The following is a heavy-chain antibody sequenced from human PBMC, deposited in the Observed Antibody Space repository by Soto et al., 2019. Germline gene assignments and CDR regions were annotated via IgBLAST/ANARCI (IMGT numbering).Heavy chain of an antibody. CDR3: AKVLSSGRYYHYGMDV. Sequence: GGSLRLSCAASGFTFSSYGMHWVRQAPGKGLEWVAVISYDGSNKYYADSVKGRFTISRDNSKNTLYLQMNSLRAEDTAVYYCAKVLSSGRYYHYGMDVSCQAPSVTVSS. D-gene: IGHD6-6*01. CDR1: GFTFSSYG. V-gene: IGHV3-30*18. J-gene: IGHJ6*02. CDR2: ISYDGSNK.